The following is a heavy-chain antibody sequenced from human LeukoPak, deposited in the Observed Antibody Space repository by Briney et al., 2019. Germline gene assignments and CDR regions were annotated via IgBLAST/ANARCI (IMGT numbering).Heavy chain of an antibody. CDR1: GFTFDDYA. CDR3: ATGAFYHGMDV. J-gene: IGHJ6*02. V-gene: IGHV3-43*02. Sequence: GGSLRLSCVASGFTFDDYAMHWVRQAPGKGLEWVSLINADGGRTYYADSVKGRFTISRDNSKNSLYLQMHSLRTEDSALYYCATGAFYHGMDVLGQGTTVIVSS. CDR2: INADGGRT. D-gene: IGHD2/OR15-2a*01.